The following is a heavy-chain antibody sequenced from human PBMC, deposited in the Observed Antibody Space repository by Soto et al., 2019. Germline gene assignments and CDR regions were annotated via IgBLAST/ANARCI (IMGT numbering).Heavy chain of an antibody. CDR1: GGSISSYY. D-gene: IGHD3-9*01. Sequence: QVQLQESGPGLVKPSETLSLTCTVSGGSISSYYWSWIRQPPGKGLEWIGYIYYSGSTNYNPSLTSRVTISVDTSKNQFSLKLSSVTAADTAVYYCARLSGLRYFDWLSTTSPVSGFDPWGQGTLVTVSS. CDR2: IYYSGST. CDR3: ARLSGLRYFDWLSTTSPVSGFDP. J-gene: IGHJ5*02. V-gene: IGHV4-59*08.